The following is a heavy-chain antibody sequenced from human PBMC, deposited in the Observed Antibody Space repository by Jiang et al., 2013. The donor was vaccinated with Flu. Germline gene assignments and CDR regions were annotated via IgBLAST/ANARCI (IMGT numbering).Heavy chain of an antibody. CDR3: AREDYYDSSGYHYFDY. V-gene: IGHV5-10-1*03. CDR2: IDPSDSYT. CDR1: GYSFTSYW. Sequence: QLVESGAEVKKPGESLRISCKGSGYSFTSYWISWVRQMPGKGLEWMGRIDPSDSYTNYSPSFQGHVTISADKSISTAYLQWSSLKASDTAMYYCAREDYYDSSGYHYFDYWGQGTLVTVSS. J-gene: IGHJ4*02. D-gene: IGHD3-22*01.